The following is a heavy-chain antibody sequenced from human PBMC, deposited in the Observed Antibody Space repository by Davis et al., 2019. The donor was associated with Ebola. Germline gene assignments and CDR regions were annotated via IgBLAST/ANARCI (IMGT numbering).Heavy chain of an antibody. CDR3: AIYLTN. J-gene: IGHJ4*02. V-gene: IGHV3-11*03. CDR2: ISSSSNYA. D-gene: IGHD2/OR15-2a*01. Sequence: GESLKISCAASGFTLSDYYMTWVRQAPGKGLEWVSYISSSSNYAYHADSVKGRLTISRDNDKNSLYLQMNSVRAEDTAVYYCAIYLTNWGQGTLVSVSS. CDR1: GFTLSDYY.